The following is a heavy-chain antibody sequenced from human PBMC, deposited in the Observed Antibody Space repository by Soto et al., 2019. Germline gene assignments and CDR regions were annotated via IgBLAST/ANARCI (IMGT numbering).Heavy chain of an antibody. CDR1: GYIFSIYW. V-gene: IGHV5-51*01. CDR3: ARKDGSGIYYFDY. J-gene: IGHJ4*01. Sequence: PGESLKISCKGSGYIFSIYWIAWVRHMPGKGLEWMGIIYPGDSDTRYSPSFQGQVTISADKSIDTAYLQWSSLKASDTAIYYWARKDGSGIYYFDYWGHVTLVTVSS. D-gene: IGHD3-10*01. CDR2: IYPGDSDT.